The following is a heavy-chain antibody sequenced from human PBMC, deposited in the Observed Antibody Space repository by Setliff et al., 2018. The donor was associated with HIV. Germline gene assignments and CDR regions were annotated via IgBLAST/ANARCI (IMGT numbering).Heavy chain of an antibody. CDR3: ARGSCSGGSCYHYYGMDV. D-gene: IGHD2-15*01. V-gene: IGHV1-69*06. Sequence: GASVKVSCKASGGTFSSYGITWVRQAPGQGLEWMGGSTPILDTTNYAQKFQGRVTITADKSTSTAYMELSSLRSEDTAVYYCARGSCSGGSCYHYYGMDVWGQGTTVTVS. CDR2: STPILDTT. CDR1: GGTFSSYG. J-gene: IGHJ6*02.